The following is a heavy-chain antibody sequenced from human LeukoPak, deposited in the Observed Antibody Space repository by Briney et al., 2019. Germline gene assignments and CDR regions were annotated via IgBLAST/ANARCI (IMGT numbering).Heavy chain of an antibody. Sequence: PSETLSLTCTVSDGSITSGDYYWSWIRQPPGKGLEWIGYIYYSGSTYYNPSLKSRVTISVDMSKNQFSLKLSSVTAADTAVYYCARMTNYDFWSGYYSEYGMDVWGQGTTVTVSS. V-gene: IGHV4-30-4*01. D-gene: IGHD3-3*01. CDR3: ARMTNYDFWSGYYSEYGMDV. CDR2: IYYSGST. J-gene: IGHJ6*02. CDR1: DGSITSGDYY.